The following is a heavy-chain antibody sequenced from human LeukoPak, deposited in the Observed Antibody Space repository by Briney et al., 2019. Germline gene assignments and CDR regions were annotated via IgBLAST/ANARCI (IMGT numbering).Heavy chain of an antibody. D-gene: IGHD6-19*01. J-gene: IGHJ5*02. V-gene: IGHV3-11*01. CDR1: GFTFSDYY. CDR2: ISSSGSTI. CDR3: ARDGSSGWYSDH. Sequence: GGSLRLSCAASGFTFSDYYMSWIRQAPGKGLEWVSYISSSGSTIYYADSVKGRFTISRDNAKNSLYLQMNNVRAEDTALYHCARDGSSGWYSDHWGQGTLVTVSS.